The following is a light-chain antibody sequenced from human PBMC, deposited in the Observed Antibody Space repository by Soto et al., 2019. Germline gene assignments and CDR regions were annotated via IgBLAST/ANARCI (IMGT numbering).Light chain of an antibody. Sequence: DIRMTQSPSSVSASVGDRVTITCRASQGLNNWLAWYQQKPGKAPNLLIYATSSLQSGVPSRFSGRGSGTEFTLTISRLQPEDFATYYCQQANSLPYTFGQGTKLEIK. CDR3: QQANSLPYT. V-gene: IGKV1-12*01. CDR2: ATS. CDR1: QGLNNW. J-gene: IGKJ2*01.